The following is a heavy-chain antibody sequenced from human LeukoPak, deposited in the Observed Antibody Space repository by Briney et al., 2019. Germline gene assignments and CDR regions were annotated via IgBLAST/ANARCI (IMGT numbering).Heavy chain of an antibody. D-gene: IGHD3-22*01. CDR3: ASTSEWYYYDSSGYAFDY. CDR2: VNGDGSTT. V-gene: IGHV3-74*01. J-gene: IGHJ4*02. Sequence: GGSLRLSCAASGFTFSRYWMHWVRQAPGKGLEWVSRVNGDGSTTTYADSVKGRFTISRDNAKNSLYLQMNSLRAEDTAVYYCASTSEWYYYDSSGYAFDYWGQGTLVTVSS. CDR1: GFTFSRYW.